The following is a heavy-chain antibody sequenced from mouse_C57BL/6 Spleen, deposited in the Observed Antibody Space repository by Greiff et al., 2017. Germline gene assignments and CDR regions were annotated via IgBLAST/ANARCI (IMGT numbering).Heavy chain of an antibody. V-gene: IGHV1-53*01. D-gene: IGHD1-1*01. CDR1: GYTFTSYW. J-gene: IGHJ1*03. Sequence: QVQLQQPGTELVKPGASVKLSCKASGYTFTSYWMHWVKQRPGQGLEWIGNINPSNGGTNYNEKFKSKATLTVDKSSSTAYMQLSSLTSEESAVYDCANYYGSSYGYVDVWGTGTTVTVSS. CDR3: ANYYGSSYGYVDV. CDR2: INPSNGGT.